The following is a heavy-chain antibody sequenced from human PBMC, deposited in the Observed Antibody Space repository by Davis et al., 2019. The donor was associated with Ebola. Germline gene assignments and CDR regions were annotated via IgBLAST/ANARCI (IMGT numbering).Heavy chain of an antibody. D-gene: IGHD3-22*01. CDR1: GFIFSNYW. Sequence: GESLKISCAASGFIFSNYWMSWVRQAPGKGPEWVAIINQDGGDKYYVDPVKGRFTISRDNAKNSLFLQMNSLRAEDTAVYYCARDRGSSGYYLGPPDYWGQGTLVTVSS. CDR3: ARDRGSSGYYLGPPDY. J-gene: IGHJ4*02. CDR2: INQDGGDK. V-gene: IGHV3-7*03.